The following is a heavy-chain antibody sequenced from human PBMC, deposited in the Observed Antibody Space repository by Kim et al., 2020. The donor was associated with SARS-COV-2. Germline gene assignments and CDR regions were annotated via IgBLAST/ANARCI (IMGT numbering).Heavy chain of an antibody. V-gene: IGHV3-30*18. J-gene: IGHJ6*02. Sequence: GGSLRLSCAASGFTFSSYGIHWVRQAPGKGLEWVAIISYDGNNKYYTDSVKGRFTISRDNSKNTVYLQMNSLRVEDTAVYYCAKRCQSSTNWSPMDVWGQGTTVTVSS. CDR1: GFTFSSYG. CDR3: AKRCQSSTNWSPMDV. CDR2: ISYDGNNK. D-gene: IGHD2-2*01.